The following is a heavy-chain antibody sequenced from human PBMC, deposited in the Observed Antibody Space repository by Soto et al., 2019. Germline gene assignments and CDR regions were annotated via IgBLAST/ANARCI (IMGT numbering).Heavy chain of an antibody. D-gene: IGHD3-3*01. CDR1: GGTFGNSA. Sequence: QVQMVQSGAEVKKPGSSVKVSCKSAGGTFGNSAINWVRQAPGQGLEWLGGFIPVFRTRTYAQKFQGRLTITADESTSTAYMALGSLTSEDTAVYYCATGVIWIGYFTVDYWGQGTLVTVSS. J-gene: IGHJ4*02. V-gene: IGHV1-69*01. CDR2: FIPVFRTR. CDR3: ATGVIWIGYFTVDY.